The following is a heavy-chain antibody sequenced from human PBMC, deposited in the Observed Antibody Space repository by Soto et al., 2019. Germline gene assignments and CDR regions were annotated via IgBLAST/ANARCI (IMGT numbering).Heavy chain of an antibody. D-gene: IGHD2-8*01. CDR1: A. J-gene: IGHJ3*01. V-gene: IGHV3-23*01. Sequence: AMDWVRQAPGKGLEWVSTISGGGDGTYYADSVKGRFTISRDNSRNTVYLQMNSLRAEDTAVYYCAKKGLGSLATYCTTGDCHYAFDVWGQGTLVTVSS. CDR2: ISGGGDGT. CDR3: AKKGLGSLATYCTTGDCHYAFDV.